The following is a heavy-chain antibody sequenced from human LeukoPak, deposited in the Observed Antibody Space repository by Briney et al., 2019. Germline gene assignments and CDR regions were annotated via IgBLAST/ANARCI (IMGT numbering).Heavy chain of an antibody. V-gene: IGHV3-66*02. CDR3: ARDETGTLDY. J-gene: IGHJ4*02. CDR2: IYSGGNT. CDR1: GFTVSNNY. Sequence: GGSLRLSCAASGFTVSNNYMSWVRQAPGKGLEWVSVIYSGGNTYHADSVKGRFAIPRDNSKNTLYLQMNSLRGEDTAVYYCARDETGTLDYWGQGTLVTVSS. D-gene: IGHD1-1*01.